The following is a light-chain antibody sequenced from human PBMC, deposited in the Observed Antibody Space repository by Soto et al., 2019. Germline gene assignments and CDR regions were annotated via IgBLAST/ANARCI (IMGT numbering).Light chain of an antibody. V-gene: IGKV1-33*01. CDR1: QYISNY. Sequence: DIQMTQSPSSLSASVGDRVSITCQASQYISNYLNCYQQKPVKAPKLLIYDASNLETGVPSRFSGSGSGTDFTFTISSLQPEDIATYYCQQYDNLPPLTFGQGTRLEIK. CDR2: DAS. J-gene: IGKJ5*01. CDR3: QQYDNLPPLT.